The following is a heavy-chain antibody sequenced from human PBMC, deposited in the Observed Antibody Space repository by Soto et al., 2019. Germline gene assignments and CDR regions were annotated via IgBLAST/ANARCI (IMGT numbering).Heavy chain of an antibody. Sequence: GGSLRLSCAASGFTVSSNCMSWVRQAPGKGLEWVSVIYSGGSTYYADSVKGRFTISRDNSKNTLYLQMNSLRAEDTAVYYCARVLNGIYYYYGMDVWGQGTTVTVSS. CDR2: IYSGGST. CDR1: GFTVSSNC. CDR3: ARVLNGIYYYYGMDV. V-gene: IGHV3-66*01. J-gene: IGHJ6*02. D-gene: IGHD3-16*01.